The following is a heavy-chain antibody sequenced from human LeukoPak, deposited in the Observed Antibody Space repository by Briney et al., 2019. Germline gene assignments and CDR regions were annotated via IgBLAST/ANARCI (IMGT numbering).Heavy chain of an antibody. CDR2: IYYTGDT. J-gene: IGHJ3*02. CDR1: GGSIDSAAYS. V-gene: IGHV4-30-4*07. D-gene: IGHD3-22*01. Sequence: SQTLSLTCTVSGGSIDSAAYSWRWIRQPPGKGLEWIVYIYYTGDTYYNPSLESRVITSVDSSRDRFSLRLTSVTAADTAIYYCGIITFYYDASGNPNDAFDIWGQGTKVTVSS. CDR3: GIITFYYDASGNPNDAFDI.